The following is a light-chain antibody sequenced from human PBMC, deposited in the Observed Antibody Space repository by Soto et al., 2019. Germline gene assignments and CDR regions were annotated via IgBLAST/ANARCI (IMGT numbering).Light chain of an antibody. CDR3: QQYDNLPTFT. J-gene: IGKJ3*01. V-gene: IGKV1-33*01. CDR2: DAS. Sequence: DIQMTQSPSSLSASVGDRVTITCQASQDISNYLNWNQQKPGKAPKLLIYDASNLETGVPSRFSESQSGTDSSITISSVQREDIATYYCQQYDNLPTFTFGSGTKVDIK. CDR1: QDISNY.